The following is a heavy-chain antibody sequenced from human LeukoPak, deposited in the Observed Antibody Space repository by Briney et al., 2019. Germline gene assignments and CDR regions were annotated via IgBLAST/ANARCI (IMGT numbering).Heavy chain of an antibody. Sequence: GRSLRLSCAASGFIFDDYAMHWVRQAPGKGLEWVSGISWNSGSIGYADSVKGRFTISRDNAKNSLYLQMNSLRAEDMALYYCAKGKESAVAGYYFDYWGQGTLVTVSS. CDR2: ISWNSGSI. CDR1: GFIFDDYA. J-gene: IGHJ4*02. V-gene: IGHV3-9*03. CDR3: AKGKESAVAGYYFDY. D-gene: IGHD6-19*01.